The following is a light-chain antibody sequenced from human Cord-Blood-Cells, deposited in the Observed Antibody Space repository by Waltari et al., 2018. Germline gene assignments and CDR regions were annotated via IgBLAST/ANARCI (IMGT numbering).Light chain of an antibody. CDR1: QSISSY. V-gene: IGKV1-39*01. CDR2: AAS. Sequence: DIQMTDSPSTLSASVGARVTITCRASQSISSYLNWYRQKPGKAPKLLIYAASSLQSGVPSRFSGSGSGTDFTLTISSLQPEDFATYYCQQSYSTPFTFGPGTKVDI. CDR3: QQSYSTPFT. J-gene: IGKJ3*01.